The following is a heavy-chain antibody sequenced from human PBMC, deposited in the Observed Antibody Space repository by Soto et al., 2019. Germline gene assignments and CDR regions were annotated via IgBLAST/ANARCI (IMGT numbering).Heavy chain of an antibody. CDR1: GVNFIGYY. D-gene: IGHD3-10*01. CDR3: ARNGNMAVRGVISQYYMDV. V-gene: IGHV4-34*01. J-gene: IGHJ6*03. Sequence: SETLSLTSTVYGVNFIGYYWSWIRQPTGKGLEWIGEINHSGSTNYNPSLKSRVTISVDTSKNQFSLKLSSVTAADTAVYYCARNGNMAVRGVISQYYMDVWGKGTTVTVSS. CDR2: INHSGST.